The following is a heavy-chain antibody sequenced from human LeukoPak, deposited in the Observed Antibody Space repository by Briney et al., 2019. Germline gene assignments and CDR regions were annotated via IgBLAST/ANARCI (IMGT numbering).Heavy chain of an antibody. CDR1: GGSISSSSYY. CDR2: IYYSGST. Sequence: SETLSLTCTVSGGSISSSSYYWGWIRQPPGKGLEWIGSIYYSGSTYYNPSLKSRVTISVDTSKNQFSLKLSSVTAADTAVYYCARGHTPQWELRGWGQGTLVTVSS. D-gene: IGHD1-26*01. J-gene: IGHJ4*02. V-gene: IGHV4-39*07. CDR3: ARGHTPQWELRG.